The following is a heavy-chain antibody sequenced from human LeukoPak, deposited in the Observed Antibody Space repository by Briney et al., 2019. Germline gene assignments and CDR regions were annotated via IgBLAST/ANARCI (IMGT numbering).Heavy chain of an antibody. Sequence: VGSLRVSCAASGFTFSSYSMNWVRQAPGKGLEWVSSISSSSSYIYYADSVKGRFTISRDNAKNSLYLQMNSLRAEDTAVYFFTQTAEYDILTGYFDYWGRGTLVTVSS. D-gene: IGHD3-9*01. CDR2: ISSSSSYI. V-gene: IGHV3-21*01. CDR1: GFTFSSYS. CDR3: TQTAEYDILTGYFDY. J-gene: IGHJ4*02.